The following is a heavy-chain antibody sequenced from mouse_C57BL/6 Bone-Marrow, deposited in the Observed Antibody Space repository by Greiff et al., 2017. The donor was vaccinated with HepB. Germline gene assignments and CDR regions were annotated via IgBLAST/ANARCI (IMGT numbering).Heavy chain of an antibody. CDR2: ISSGSSTI. CDR3: ARRDYFDY. CDR1: GFTFSDYG. J-gene: IGHJ2*01. Sequence: EVKLVESGGGLVKPGGSLKLSCAASGFTFSDYGMHWVRQAPEKGLEWVAYISSGSSTIDYADTVKGRSTISRDNAKNTLFLQMTSLRSEDTAMYYCARRDYFDYWGQGTTLTVSS. V-gene: IGHV5-17*01.